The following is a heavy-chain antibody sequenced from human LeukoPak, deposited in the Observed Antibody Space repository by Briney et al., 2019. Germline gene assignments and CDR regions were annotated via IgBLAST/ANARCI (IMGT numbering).Heavy chain of an antibody. CDR2: IRYDGSNK. Sequence: SGGSLRLSCAASGFTFSSYGMHWVRQAPGKGLEWVAFIRYDGSNKYYADSVKGRFTISRDNSKNTLYLQMNSLRAEDTAVYYCTQSSLVPAAMPDYWGQGTLVTVSS. CDR3: TQSSLVPAAMPDY. V-gene: IGHV3-30*02. J-gene: IGHJ4*02. D-gene: IGHD2-2*01. CDR1: GFTFSSYG.